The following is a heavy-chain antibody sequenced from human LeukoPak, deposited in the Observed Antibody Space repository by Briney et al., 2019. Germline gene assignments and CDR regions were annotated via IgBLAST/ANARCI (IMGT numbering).Heavy chain of an antibody. CDR2: IYTSGST. J-gene: IGHJ4*02. CDR3: ARSTRITIFGVEFDY. CDR1: GGSISSGSYY. Sequence: SQTLSLTCTVSGGSISSGSYYWSWIRQPAGKGLEWIGRIYTSGSTNYNPSLKSRVTISVDTSKNQFSLKLSSVTAADTAVYFCARSTRITIFGVEFDYWGQGTLVTVSS. V-gene: IGHV4-61*02. D-gene: IGHD3-3*01.